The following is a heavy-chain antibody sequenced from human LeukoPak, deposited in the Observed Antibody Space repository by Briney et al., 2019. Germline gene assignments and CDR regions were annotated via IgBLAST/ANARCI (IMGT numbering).Heavy chain of an antibody. V-gene: IGHV5-51*01. J-gene: IGHJ4*02. CDR1: GYRFTSSW. Sequence: PGESLKISCKGSGYRFTSSWIGWVRQMPGKGLECMGIIYPGDSDTKYSPSFQGQVTISADKSISTAYLQWSSLKASDTAMYYCARPFIVSDDYRVDYFDYWGQGTLVTVSS. D-gene: IGHD3-16*01. CDR3: ARPFIVSDDYRVDYFDY. CDR2: IYPGDSDT.